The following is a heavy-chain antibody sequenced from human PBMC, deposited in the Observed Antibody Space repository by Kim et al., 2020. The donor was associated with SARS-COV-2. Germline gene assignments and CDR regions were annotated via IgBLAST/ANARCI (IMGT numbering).Heavy chain of an antibody. CDR1: GYSFTSYY. CDR2: INPSGGST. CDR3: AYEAYYDFWSGYPHREGLDD. D-gene: IGHD3-3*01. Sequence: ASVKVPCKASGYSFTSYYMHWVRQAPGPGLEWMGIINPSGGSTSYAQTFQGRVTLTRETSTSTAYMELSSLRTEDTAVYYCAYEAYYDFWSGYPHREGLDDRGQGTLVTASS. J-gene: IGHJ4*02. V-gene: IGHV1-46*01.